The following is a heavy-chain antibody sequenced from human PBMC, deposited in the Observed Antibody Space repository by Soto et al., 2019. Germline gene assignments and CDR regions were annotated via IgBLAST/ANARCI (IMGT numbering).Heavy chain of an antibody. CDR2: ISGSGGST. Sequence: EVQLLESGGGLVQPGGSLRLSCAASGFTFSSYAMSWVRQAPGKGLEWVSAISGSGGSTYYADSVKGGFTISRDNSKNTLYLQMNSLSADDTAVYYCAKGGRTSYYDFWSGYVYWGQGTLVTVSS. D-gene: IGHD3-3*01. J-gene: IGHJ4*02. CDR3: AKGGRTSYYDFWSGYVY. V-gene: IGHV3-23*01. CDR1: GFTFSSYA.